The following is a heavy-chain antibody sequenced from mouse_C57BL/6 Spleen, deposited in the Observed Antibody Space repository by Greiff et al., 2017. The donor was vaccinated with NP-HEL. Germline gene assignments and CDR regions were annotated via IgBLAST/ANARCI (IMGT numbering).Heavy chain of an antibody. J-gene: IGHJ2*01. CDR1: GYTFTNYW. CDR3: ARTGTGRVFDY. D-gene: IGHD4-1*01. V-gene: IGHV1-63*01. CDR2: IYPGGGYT. Sequence: VKLMESGAELVRPGTSVKMSCKASGYTFTNYWIGWAKQRPGHGLEWIGDIYPGGGYTNYNEKFKGKATLTADKSSSTAYMQFSSLTSEDSAIYYCARTGTGRVFDYWGQGTTLTVSS.